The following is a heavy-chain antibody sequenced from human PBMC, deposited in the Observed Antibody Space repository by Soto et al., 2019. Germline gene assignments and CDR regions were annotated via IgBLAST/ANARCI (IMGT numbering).Heavy chain of an antibody. CDR3: AGRYCISTSCHYYGMDV. CDR1: GGTFSTYT. Sequence: QVQLVQSGAEVKKPGSSVKVSCKASGGTFSTYTINWVRQAPGQGLEWMGGIIPMFGTANYAQKFQGRVTITAAESTSTAYMELSSLRSEDTAVYYCAGRYCISTSCHYYGMDVWGQGTTVTVSS. CDR2: IIPMFGTA. V-gene: IGHV1-69*12. J-gene: IGHJ6*02. D-gene: IGHD2-2*01.